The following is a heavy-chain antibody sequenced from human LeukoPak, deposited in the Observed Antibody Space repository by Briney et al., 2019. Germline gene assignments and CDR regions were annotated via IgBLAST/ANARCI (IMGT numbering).Heavy chain of an antibody. D-gene: IGHD3-10*01. CDR1: GFTFSSYA. Sequence: GGSLRLSCAASGFTFSSYAMSWVRQAPGKGLEWVSAISGSGGSTYYADSVKGRFTISGDNSKNTLYLQMNSLRAEDTAVYYCAKAVAYYGSGSSDYWGQGTLVTVSS. CDR3: AKAVAYYGSGSSDY. J-gene: IGHJ4*02. CDR2: ISGSGGST. V-gene: IGHV3-23*01.